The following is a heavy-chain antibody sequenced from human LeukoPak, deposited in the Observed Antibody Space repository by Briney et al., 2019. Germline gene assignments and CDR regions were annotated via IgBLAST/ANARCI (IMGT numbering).Heavy chain of an antibody. CDR2: ISYDGSNK. CDR3: ARVGGPDY. Sequence: PGGFLRLSCAASGFTFSSYAMHWVRQAPGKGLEWVAVISYDGSNKYYADSVKGRFTISRDNSKNTLYLQMNSLRAEDTAVYYCARVGGPDYWGQGTLVTVSS. V-gene: IGHV3-30*01. D-gene: IGHD2-15*01. CDR1: GFTFSSYA. J-gene: IGHJ4*02.